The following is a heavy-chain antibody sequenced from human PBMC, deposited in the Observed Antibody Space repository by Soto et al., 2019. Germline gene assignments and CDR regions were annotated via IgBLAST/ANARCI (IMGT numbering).Heavy chain of an antibody. Sequence: QVQLVESGGGVVQPGRSLRLSCAASGFTFSSYGMHWVRQAPGKGLEWVAVISYDGSNKCYADSVMGRFTISRDNSKNTLYLQMNSLRAEDTAVYYCAKDLIRITTGGYGMTSGAKGPRSPSP. V-gene: IGHV3-30*18. CDR3: AKDLIRITTGGYGMTS. CDR1: GFTFSSYG. CDR2: ISYDGSNK. J-gene: IGHJ6*02. D-gene: IGHD3-3*01.